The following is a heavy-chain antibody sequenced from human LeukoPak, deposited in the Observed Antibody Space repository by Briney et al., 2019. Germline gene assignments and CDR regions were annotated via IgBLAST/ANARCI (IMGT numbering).Heavy chain of an antibody. CDR3: AKQSYARSLGE. V-gene: IGHV3-23*01. D-gene: IGHD2-8*01. CDR1: GFPFSDFS. Sequence: GGSLRLSCATSGFPFSDFSMSWVRQAPGKGLEWISTTNSGGSSSDYAESVKGRFTISRDNSKNTLYLQMSSLRVEDAAMYYCAKQSYARSLGEGGPGTLVTVSS. J-gene: IGHJ4*02. CDR2: TNSGGSSS.